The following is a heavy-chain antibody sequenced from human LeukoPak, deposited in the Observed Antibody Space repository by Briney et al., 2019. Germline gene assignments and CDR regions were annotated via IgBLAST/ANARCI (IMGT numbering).Heavy chain of an antibody. V-gene: IGHV1-18*01. J-gene: IGHJ5*02. D-gene: IGHD3-9*01. CDR3: ATSRPEYYYDILTGYHYRNWFDP. Sequence: ASVKVSCKASGYTFTSYGISWVRQAPGQGLEWMGWISAYNGNTNYAQKLQGRVTMTTDTSTSTAYMELSSLRSEDTAVYYCATSRPEYYYDILTGYHYRNWFDPWGQGTLVTVSS. CDR1: GYTFTSYG. CDR2: ISAYNGNT.